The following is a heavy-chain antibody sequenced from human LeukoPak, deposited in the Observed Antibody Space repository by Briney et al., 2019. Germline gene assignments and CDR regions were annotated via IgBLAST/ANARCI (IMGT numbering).Heavy chain of an antibody. J-gene: IGHJ6*03. D-gene: IGHD6-13*01. CDR3: ATRIATDYYYYYMDV. CDR2: IYYSGST. V-gene: IGHV4-59*01. Sequence: SETLSLTCTVSGGSISSYYWSWIRQPPGKGLEWIGYIYYSGSTNYDPSLKSRVTISVDTSKNQFSLKLSSVTAADTAVYYCATRIATDYYYYYMDVWGKGTTVTISS. CDR1: GGSISSYY.